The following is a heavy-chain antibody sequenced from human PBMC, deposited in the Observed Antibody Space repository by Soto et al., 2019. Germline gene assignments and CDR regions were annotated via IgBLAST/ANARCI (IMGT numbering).Heavy chain of an antibody. CDR2: TSGTGYST. CDR3: AKSWGDTWEQSAFNI. Sequence: DVQLLESGGGLVQPGGSLRLSCAASGFSFSSYSMSWVRQAPGKGLEGVSGTSGTGYSTYYVDSVKGRFTISRDNSQNTLYLEMNSLRAEDTAVYYCAKSWGDTWEQSAFNIWGQGTMVTVSS. V-gene: IGHV3-23*01. J-gene: IGHJ3*02. D-gene: IGHD5-18*01. CDR1: GFSFSSYS.